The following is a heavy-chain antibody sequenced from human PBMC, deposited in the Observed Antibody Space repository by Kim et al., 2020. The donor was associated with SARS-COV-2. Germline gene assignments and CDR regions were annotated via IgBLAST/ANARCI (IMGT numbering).Heavy chain of an antibody. Sequence: SETLSLTCTVSGDSISSGPYYWSWIRQHPGKGLEWIGYFSYRGNTYYNPSLKSRVTLSIDTSRNHFSLRLTSLTAADTAVDYCARWQSSVTQTTGFDPWGQGTLVTVSS. CDR3: ARWQSSVTQTTGFDP. J-gene: IGHJ5*02. D-gene: IGHD3-22*01. CDR1: GDSISSGPYY. V-gene: IGHV4-31*03. CDR2: FSYRGNT.